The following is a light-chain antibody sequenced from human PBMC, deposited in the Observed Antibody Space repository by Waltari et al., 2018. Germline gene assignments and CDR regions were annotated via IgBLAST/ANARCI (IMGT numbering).Light chain of an antibody. CDR1: SGHSSNI. CDR3: QTGGHGTWV. Sequence: QLVVTQSPSASASLGASVKLTCTLSSGHSSNIIAWLQQQPAKGPRYLMKVNRDGSHSRGDEIPDRFSGSSSGAERHLTISSLQAEDEADYYCQTGGHGTWVFGGGTKLTVL. V-gene: IGLV4-69*01. CDR2: VNRDGSH. J-gene: IGLJ3*02.